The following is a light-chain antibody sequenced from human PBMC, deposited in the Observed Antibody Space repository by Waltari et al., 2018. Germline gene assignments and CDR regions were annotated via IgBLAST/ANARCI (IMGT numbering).Light chain of an antibody. J-gene: IGLJ3*02. V-gene: IGLV2-11*01. Sequence: QPALTQSGPGSGSPGQSVTIPGTGTNYDVAANNYVSWYHNPPVKAPKLMIYDVTNRPSGVPDRFSGSKSDKTASLTISGLQAEDEADYYCSSYAGGYTWVFGGGTKLTVL. CDR1: NYDVAANNY. CDR2: DVT. CDR3: SSYAGGYTWV.